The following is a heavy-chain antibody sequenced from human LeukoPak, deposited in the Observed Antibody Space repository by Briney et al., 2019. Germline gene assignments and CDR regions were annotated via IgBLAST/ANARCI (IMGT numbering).Heavy chain of an antibody. CDR1: GFTFSSYA. J-gene: IGHJ4*02. V-gene: IGHV3-23*01. CDR2: ISGSGGST. Sequence: GGPLRLSCAASGFTFSSYAMSWARQAPGKGLEWVSTISGSGGSTYHADSVKGRFTISRDNSKNTLYLQMNSLRAEDTALYYCAKVAMIVVVITTSLDYWGQGTLVTVSS. CDR3: AKVAMIVVVITTSLDY. D-gene: IGHD3-22*01.